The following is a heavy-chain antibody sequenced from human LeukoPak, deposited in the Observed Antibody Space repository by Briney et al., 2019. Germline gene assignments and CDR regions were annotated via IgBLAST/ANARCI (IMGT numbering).Heavy chain of an antibody. D-gene: IGHD2-15*01. CDR2: ISYSGNT. J-gene: IGHJ3*02. CDR3: ARDHCSGGSCYPVWAFDI. Sequence: PSETLSLTCTVSGDSISSYNWNWIRQSPGKGLEWIGYISYSGNTNYNPSLKSRVTISVDTPRNQFSLKLSSVTAADTAVHYCARDHCSGGSCYPVWAFDIWGQGTVVTVSS. CDR1: GDSISSYN. V-gene: IGHV4-59*01.